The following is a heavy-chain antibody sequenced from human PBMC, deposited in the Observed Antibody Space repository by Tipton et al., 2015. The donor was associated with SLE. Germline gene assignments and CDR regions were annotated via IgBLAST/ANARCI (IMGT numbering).Heavy chain of an antibody. D-gene: IGHD6-13*01. CDR1: GGSINSSSYY. J-gene: IGHJ4*02. CDR2: IHYSGTT. Sequence: TLSLTCTVSGGSINSSSYYWGWIRQPPGKGLEWIATIHYSGTTYYNPSLKSRVTVYVDTSKNLFSLKLSSVTAAGTAVYYCDITSIFATGKGLWSQGTLVTISS. CDR3: DITSIFATGKGL. V-gene: IGHV4-39*01.